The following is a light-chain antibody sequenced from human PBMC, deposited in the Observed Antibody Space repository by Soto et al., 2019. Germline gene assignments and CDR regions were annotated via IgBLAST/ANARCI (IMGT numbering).Light chain of an antibody. V-gene: IGLV2-23*02. CDR3: CSYAGTSYV. Sequence: QSVLTQPASVSGSPGQSITISCTGTSSDVGTYDAVSWYQHHPGKVPRLMIYEVDKRPSGVSYRFSGSKFGNTASLTISWLQAEDEADYYCCSYAGTSYVFGSGTKVTV. CDR2: EVD. CDR1: SSDVGTYDA. J-gene: IGLJ1*01.